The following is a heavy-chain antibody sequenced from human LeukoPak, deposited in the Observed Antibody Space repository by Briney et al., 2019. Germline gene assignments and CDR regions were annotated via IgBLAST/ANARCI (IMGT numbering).Heavy chain of an antibody. D-gene: IGHD1-14*01. V-gene: IGHV3-74*01. CDR1: GFSFSSYA. CDR2: INPGGSSI. J-gene: IGHJ4*02. CDR3: ARSNQADDY. Sequence: PGGSLRLSCAASGFSFSSYAMAWVRQAPGKGLVWVARINPGGSSITYADSVKGRFTISRDNAKNTLYLQMDSLRAEDTGVYYCARSNQADDYWGQGTLVTVSS.